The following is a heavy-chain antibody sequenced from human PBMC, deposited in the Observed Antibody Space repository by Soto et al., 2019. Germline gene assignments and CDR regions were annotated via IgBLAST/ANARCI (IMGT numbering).Heavy chain of an antibody. CDR2: IYSDGRT. D-gene: IGHD6-25*01. V-gene: IGHV4-39*01. J-gene: IGHJ6*04. Sequence: PXETLSLTCTVSGCSISSSGYYWGWIRQAPGKGLEWIGNIYSDGRTYYNPSLRSRVALAIGTSQNQFSLKLTSVDASDTAIYYCATQKSSSAAHSYGMDVWGVGTTVTVSS. CDR3: ATQKSSSAAHSYGMDV. CDR1: GCSISSSGYY.